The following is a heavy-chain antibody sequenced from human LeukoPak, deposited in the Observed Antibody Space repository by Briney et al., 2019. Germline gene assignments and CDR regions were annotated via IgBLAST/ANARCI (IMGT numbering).Heavy chain of an antibody. Sequence: GGTLRLSCAASGCTFSSYGRHWVRQAPGKGLEWVAVISYDGSNKYYADSVKGRFTISRDNSKNTLYLQMNSLRAEDTAVYYCRRGTGRLDQEVYYGMDVWGQGTTVTVSS. J-gene: IGHJ6*02. CDR1: GCTFSSYG. CDR3: RRGTGRLDQEVYYGMDV. V-gene: IGHV3-30*03. CDR2: ISYDGSNK. D-gene: IGHD1-14*01.